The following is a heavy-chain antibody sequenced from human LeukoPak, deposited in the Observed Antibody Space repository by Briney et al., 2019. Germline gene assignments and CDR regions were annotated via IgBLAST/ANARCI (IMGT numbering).Heavy chain of an antibody. Sequence: PSETLSLTCTVSGGSISSYYWSWIRQPPGKRLEWIGYIYYSGSTNYNPSLKSRVTISVDTSKNQFSLKLSSVTAADTAVYYCAREGTVTTIFDYWGQGTLVTVSS. J-gene: IGHJ4*02. CDR3: AREGTVTTIFDY. V-gene: IGHV4-59*01. D-gene: IGHD4-17*01. CDR2: IYYSGST. CDR1: GGSISSYY.